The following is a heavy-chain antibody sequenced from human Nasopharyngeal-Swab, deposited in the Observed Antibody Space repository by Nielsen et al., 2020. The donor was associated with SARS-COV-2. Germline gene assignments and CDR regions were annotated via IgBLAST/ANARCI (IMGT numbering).Heavy chain of an antibody. Sequence: ASVKVSCKASGYTFTSYAMNWVRQAPGQGLEWMGWINTNTGNPTYAQGFTGRFVFSLDASVSTAYLQISSLKAEDTAVYYCATPLGYSSSWYWVFDYWGQGTLVTVSS. CDR2: INTNTGNP. D-gene: IGHD6-13*01. CDR1: GYTFTSYA. J-gene: IGHJ4*02. V-gene: IGHV7-4-1*02. CDR3: ATPLGYSSSWYWVFDY.